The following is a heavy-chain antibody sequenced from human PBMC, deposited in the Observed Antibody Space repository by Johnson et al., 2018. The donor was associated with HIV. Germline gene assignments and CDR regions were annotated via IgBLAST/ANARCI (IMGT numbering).Heavy chain of an antibody. CDR2: IAYDGSNK. CDR3: ARDEWSRSSGDAFDI. J-gene: IGHJ3*02. CDR1: GFTFSSYA. D-gene: IGHD6-6*01. Sequence: QMLLVESGGGVVQPGRSLRLSCAASGFTFSSYAMHWVRQPPGKGLEWAAVIAYDGSNKYYADSVKGRFTISRDNSKNTLYLQMNSLRPEDTAVYYCARDEWSRSSGDAFDIWGQGTMVTVSS. V-gene: IGHV3-30-3*01.